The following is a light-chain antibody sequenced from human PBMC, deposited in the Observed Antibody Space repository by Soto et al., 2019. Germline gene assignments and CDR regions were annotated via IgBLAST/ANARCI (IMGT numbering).Light chain of an antibody. CDR2: GAS. CDR1: QAVNTR. V-gene: IGKV3-15*01. Sequence: EIVLTHSPTTLSSFPGSRFRLSCRASQAVNTRLAWYQHKPGQAPGLLIFGASTRATGIPARFRGSGSGTEFTLTISSLQSADFAVYYCQQYNKWPTITFGQGTRLEIK. CDR3: QQYNKWPTIT. J-gene: IGKJ5*01.